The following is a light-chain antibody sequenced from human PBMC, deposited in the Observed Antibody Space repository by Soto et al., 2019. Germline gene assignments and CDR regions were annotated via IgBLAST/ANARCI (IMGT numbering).Light chain of an antibody. CDR1: SSNVGGYNF. Sequence: QSALTQPASVSGSPGQSITISCTGTSSNVGGYNFVSWYQHHPGKAPKLIIYDVSNRPAGVSNRFSGSKSGNTASLTISGLQAEDEANYYRGSYTTTSIHLFGGGTKLTVL. J-gene: IGLJ2*01. V-gene: IGLV2-14*03. CDR3: GSYTTTSIHL. CDR2: DVS.